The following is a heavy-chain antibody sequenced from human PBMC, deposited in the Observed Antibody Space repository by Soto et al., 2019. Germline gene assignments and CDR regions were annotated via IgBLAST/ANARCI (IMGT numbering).Heavy chain of an antibody. D-gene: IGHD2-15*01. V-gene: IGHV4-39*01. Sequence: SETLSLTCPVSGGSISSSSYYWGWIRQPPGKGLEWIGSIYYSGSTYYNPSLKSRVTISVDTSKNQFSLKLSSVTAADTAVYYCARHTPAISISDHWGQGTLVTVS. CDR3: ARHTPAISISDH. J-gene: IGHJ4*02. CDR1: GGSISSSSYY. CDR2: IYYSGST.